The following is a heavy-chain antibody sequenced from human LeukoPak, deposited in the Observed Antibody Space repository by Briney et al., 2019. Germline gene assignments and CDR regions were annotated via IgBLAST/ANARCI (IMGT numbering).Heavy chain of an antibody. CDR2: ISSSSNYI. Sequence: GGSLRLSCAASGFTFSSYSMNWVRQAPGKGLEWVSSISSSSNYIYHADSAKGRFTISRDNAKNSLYLQMNSLRAEDTAVYCAVDTNYYGSGSYYGYWGQGTLVTVSS. J-gene: IGHJ4*02. V-gene: IGHV3-21*01. D-gene: IGHD3-10*01. CDR1: GFTFSSYS. CDR3: VDTNYYGSGSYYGY.